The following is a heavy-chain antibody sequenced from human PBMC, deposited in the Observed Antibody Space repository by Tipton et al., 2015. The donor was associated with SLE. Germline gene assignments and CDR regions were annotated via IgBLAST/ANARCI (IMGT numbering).Heavy chain of an antibody. CDR3: ARTLGAIAHTVYDAFDI. Sequence: TLSLTCTVSGGSITNHYWNWIRQPPGKGLEWIGYIHYSGTTHDNPSLKSRVTMSVDMSKNQFPLRLTSVTAADTAVYYCARTLGAIAHTVYDAFDIWGQGKMVTVSS. CDR1: GGSITNHY. V-gene: IGHV4-59*11. D-gene: IGHD1-26*01. CDR2: IHYSGTT. J-gene: IGHJ3*02.